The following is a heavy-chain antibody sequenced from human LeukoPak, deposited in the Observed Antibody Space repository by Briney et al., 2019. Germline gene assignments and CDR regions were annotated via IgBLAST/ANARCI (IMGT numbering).Heavy chain of an antibody. V-gene: IGHV3-30*02. CDR3: AKDSDYYDSSGYLSNFDY. CDR1: GFTFSSYG. Sequence: GGSLRLSCAASGFTFSSYGMHWVRQAPGKGLEWVAFIRYDGSNKYYADSVKGRFTISRDNSKNTLYLQMNSLRAEDTAVYYCAKDSDYYDSSGYLSNFDYWGQGTLVTVSS. CDR2: IRYDGSNK. D-gene: IGHD3-22*01. J-gene: IGHJ4*02.